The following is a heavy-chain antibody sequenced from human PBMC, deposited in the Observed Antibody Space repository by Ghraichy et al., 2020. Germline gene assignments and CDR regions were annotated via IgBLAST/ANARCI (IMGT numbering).Heavy chain of an antibody. V-gene: IGHV3-23*01. CDR2: ISGAGST. D-gene: IGHD7-27*01. Sequence: GESLNISCAASGFTFSSYAITWVRQAPGNGLEWVSTISGAGSTYYAESVKGRFTISRDNSKNTLFLEMNSLRAEDTAVYYCAKDRTSWGPTFSDYWGQGTLVTVSS. CDR1: GFTFSSYA. CDR3: AKDRTSWGPTFSDY. J-gene: IGHJ4*02.